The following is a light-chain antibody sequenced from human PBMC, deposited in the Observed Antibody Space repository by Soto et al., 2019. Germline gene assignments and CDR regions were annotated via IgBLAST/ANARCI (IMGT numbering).Light chain of an antibody. CDR3: LQYNSRPYT. CDR2: KTS. Sequence: DIQVTQSPSTLSAFVGDRVILTCRASQNVNIWLAWYQQRQRKAPKLLIYKTSSLESGVPSRFSGSGSGTEFTLTISSLETDDFGTYFCLQYNSRPYTFGQGTKLEIK. V-gene: IGKV1-5*03. CDR1: QNVNIW. J-gene: IGKJ2*01.